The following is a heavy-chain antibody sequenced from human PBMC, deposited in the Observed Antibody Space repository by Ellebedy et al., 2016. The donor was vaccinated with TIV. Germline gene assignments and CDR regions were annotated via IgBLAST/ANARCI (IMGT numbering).Heavy chain of an antibody. CDR1: GFTFSSYS. CDR3: AKDQNGPRDDYNYGVAY. CDR2: ISSSAITI. J-gene: IGHJ4*02. Sequence: GESLKISCVASGFTFSSYSMNWVRQAPGKGLEWVSHISSSAITIYYADSVKGRFTISRDNAKNSLYLQMNSLRDEDTAVYYCAKDQNGPRDDYNYGVAYWGQGTLVTVSS. V-gene: IGHV3-48*02. D-gene: IGHD5-24*01.